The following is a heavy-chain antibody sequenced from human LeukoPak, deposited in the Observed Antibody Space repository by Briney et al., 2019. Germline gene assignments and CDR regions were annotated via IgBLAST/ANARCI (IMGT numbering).Heavy chain of an antibody. V-gene: IGHV4-34*01. D-gene: IGHD2-21*02. Sequence: SETLSLTCAVYGGSFSAYYWSWIRQSPGKGLEWLGEISHTGSTNYNPSLKSRVTISVDTSKNQFSLKLSSVTAADTAVYYCARVVTAFFDYWGQGTLVTVSS. J-gene: IGHJ4*02. CDR1: GGSFSAYY. CDR3: ARVVTAFFDY. CDR2: ISHTGST.